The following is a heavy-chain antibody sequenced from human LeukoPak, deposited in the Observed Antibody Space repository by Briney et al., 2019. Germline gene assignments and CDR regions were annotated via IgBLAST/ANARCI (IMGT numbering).Heavy chain of an antibody. CDR1: GFTFSSYG. J-gene: IGHJ4*02. Sequence: AGGSLRLSCAASGFTFSSYGMHWVRQASGKGLEWVAVIWYDGSNKYYADSVKGRFTISRDNSKNTLYLQMNSLRAEDTAVYYCARDGSYDSSGYQDYWGQGTLVTVSS. CDR3: ARDGSYDSSGYQDY. D-gene: IGHD3-22*01. CDR2: IWYDGSNK. V-gene: IGHV3-33*01.